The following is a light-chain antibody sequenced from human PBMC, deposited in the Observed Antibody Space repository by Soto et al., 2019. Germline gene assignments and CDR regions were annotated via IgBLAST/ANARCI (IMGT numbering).Light chain of an antibody. Sequence: QSALTQPASVSGSPGQSITISCTGTSSDVGSYNLVSWYQQHPGKAPKLMIYEDIERPSGVSNRFSGSKSGNTASLTISGRQNEDEADYYCCSYAGGTSVVFGGGTKLTVL. CDR3: CSYAGGTSVV. CDR1: SSDVGSYNL. CDR2: EDI. V-gene: IGLV2-23*01. J-gene: IGLJ2*01.